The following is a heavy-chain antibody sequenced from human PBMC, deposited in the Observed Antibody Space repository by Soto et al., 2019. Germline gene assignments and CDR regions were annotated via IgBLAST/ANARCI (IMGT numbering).Heavy chain of an antibody. CDR3: ARNGIAAAGSYYYYYYYMDV. CDR1: GYSFTSYW. V-gene: IGHV5-51*01. Sequence: PGESLKISCKGSGYSFTSYWIGWVRQMPGKGLEWMGIIYPGDSDTRYSPSFQGQVTISADKSISTAYLQWSSLKASDTAMYYCARNGIAAAGSYYYYYYYMDVWGKGTTVTVSS. CDR2: IYPGDSDT. D-gene: IGHD6-13*01. J-gene: IGHJ6*03.